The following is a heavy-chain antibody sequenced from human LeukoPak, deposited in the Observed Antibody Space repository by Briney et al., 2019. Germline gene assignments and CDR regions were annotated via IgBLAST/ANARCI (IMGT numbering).Heavy chain of an antibody. CDR1: GFTFSYYS. CDR3: AKVDRGDYSSSPVPYYNYYMNV. Sequence: PGGSLRLSCAASGFTFSYYSMNWVRQAPGRGLEWVSCISSSSSLIFYSDSVRGRFTISRDNPKNLLYLHMNSLRVEDTAVYYCAKVDRGDYSSSPVPYYNYYMNVWGKGTTVTVSS. CDR2: ISSSSSLI. J-gene: IGHJ6*03. D-gene: IGHD6-13*01. V-gene: IGHV3-21*01.